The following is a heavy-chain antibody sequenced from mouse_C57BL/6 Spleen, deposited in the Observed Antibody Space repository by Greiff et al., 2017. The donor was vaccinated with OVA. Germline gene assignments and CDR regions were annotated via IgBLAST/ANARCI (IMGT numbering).Heavy chain of an antibody. CDR2: INPSNGGT. V-gene: IGHV1-53*01. CDR1: GYTFTSYW. J-gene: IGHJ3*01. Sequence: QVQLQQPGTELVKPGASVKLSCKASGYTFTSYWMHWVKQRPGQGLEWIGNINPSNGGTNYNEKFKSKATVTVDKSSSTAYMPLSSLTSEDAAVYYCARGEYDYGFAYWGEGTMVTVSA. D-gene: IGHD2-4*01. CDR3: ARGEYDYGFAY.